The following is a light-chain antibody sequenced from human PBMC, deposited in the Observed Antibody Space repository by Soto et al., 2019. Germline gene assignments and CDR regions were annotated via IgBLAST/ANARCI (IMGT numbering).Light chain of an antibody. Sequence: EIVMTQSPATLSVSPGERATLSCRASQSVSSNLAWYQQKPGQAPRLLIYGASTRATGIPYRFSGSGSGTDFTLTISRLEPEEFAVYYCQQYGSSPELTFGGGTKVDIK. J-gene: IGKJ4*01. CDR1: QSVSSN. CDR3: QQYGSSPELT. V-gene: IGKV3-20*01. CDR2: GAS.